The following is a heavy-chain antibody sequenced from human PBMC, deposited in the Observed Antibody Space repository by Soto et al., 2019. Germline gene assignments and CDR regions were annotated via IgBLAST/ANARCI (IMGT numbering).Heavy chain of an antibody. Sequence: SETLALTCTVSGGCISSYYWSWIRQPPGKGLEWIGYIYYSGSTNYNPSLKSRVTISVDTSKNQFSLKLSPVTAADTAVYYCARDIMGTNYYYYGMDVWGQGTTVT. CDR1: GGCISSYY. J-gene: IGHJ6*02. V-gene: IGHV4-59*01. D-gene: IGHD2-8*01. CDR3: ARDIMGTNYYYYGMDV. CDR2: IYYSGST.